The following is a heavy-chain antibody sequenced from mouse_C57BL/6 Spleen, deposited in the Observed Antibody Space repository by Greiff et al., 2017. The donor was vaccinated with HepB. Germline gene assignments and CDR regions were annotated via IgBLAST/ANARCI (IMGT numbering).Heavy chain of an antibody. D-gene: IGHD1-1*01. CDR2: IWRGRST. Sequence: VQLVESGPGLVQPSQCLSITCTVSGFSLTSYGVHWVRQSPGKGLEWLGVIWRGRSTDYNAAFMSRLSITKDNSKSHVFFKMNSLQADDTAIYYCAKNGATVVDAMDYWGQGTSVTVSS. CDR3: AKNGATVVDAMDY. V-gene: IGHV2-5*01. J-gene: IGHJ4*01. CDR1: GFSLTSYG.